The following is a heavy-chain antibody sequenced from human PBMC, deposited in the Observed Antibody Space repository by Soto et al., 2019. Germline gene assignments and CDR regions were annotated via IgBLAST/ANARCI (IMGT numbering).Heavy chain of an antibody. CDR2: IYYSWST. J-gene: IGHJ6*02. V-gene: IGHV4-59*01. Sequence: SETLSLTCTVSGGSISSYYWSWIRQPPGKGLEWIGYIYYSWSTNYNPSLKSRVTISVDTSKNQFSLKLSSVTAADTAVYYCARADPDYYYYGMDVWGQGTTDTVSS. CDR3: ARADPDYYYYGMDV. CDR1: GGSISSYY.